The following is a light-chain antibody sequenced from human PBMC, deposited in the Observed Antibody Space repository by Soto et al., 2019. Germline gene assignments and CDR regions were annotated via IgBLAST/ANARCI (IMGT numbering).Light chain of an antibody. CDR1: SSDVGDYYD. V-gene: IGLV2-14*01. CDR2: GVT. CDR3: SSYTSSSTLI. J-gene: IGLJ2*01. Sequence: QSVLTQPASASGSPGQSITISCSGTSSDVGDYYDVSWHQQHPGKAPKLLIYGVTDRPSGVSHRFSGSRSDSTASLTIAGLQAEDEADYYCSSYTSSSTLIFGGGTKLTVL.